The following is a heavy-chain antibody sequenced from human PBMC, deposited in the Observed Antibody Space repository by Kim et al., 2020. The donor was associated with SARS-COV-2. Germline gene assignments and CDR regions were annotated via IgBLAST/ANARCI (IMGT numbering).Heavy chain of an antibody. CDR1: GFTFSSYN. J-gene: IGHJ6*02. Sequence: GGSLRLSCAASGFTFSSYNMNWVRQAPGKGLEWVSYISRSSNTIYYADSVKGRFTISRDNAKNSLYLQMNSLRDEDTAVYYCARDEYYYDSSGSYYGMDVWVQGTTVTVSS. CDR3: ARDEYYYDSSGSYYGMDV. CDR2: ISRSSNTI. V-gene: IGHV3-48*02. D-gene: IGHD3-22*01.